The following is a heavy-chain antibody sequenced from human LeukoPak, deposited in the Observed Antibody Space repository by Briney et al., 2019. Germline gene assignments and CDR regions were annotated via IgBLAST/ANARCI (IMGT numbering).Heavy chain of an antibody. CDR1: GYTFTGYY. J-gene: IGHJ4*02. CDR2: INPNSGGT. CDR3: ARVRGGRGYSYGYPY. Sequence: WASVKVSCKASGYTFTGYYMHWVRQAPGQGLEWMGWINPNSGGTNYAQKFQGRVTMTRDTSISTAYMELSRLRSDDTAVYYCARVRGGRGYSYGYPYWGQGTLVTVSS. D-gene: IGHD5-18*01. V-gene: IGHV1-2*02.